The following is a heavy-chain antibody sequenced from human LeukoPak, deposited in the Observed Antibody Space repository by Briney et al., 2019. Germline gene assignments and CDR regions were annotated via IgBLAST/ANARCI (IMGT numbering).Heavy chain of an antibody. D-gene: IGHD3-3*02. CDR2: INHSGST. J-gene: IGHJ4*02. CDR1: GGSFSGYY. V-gene: IGHV4-34*01. CDR3: ARGRAGRRIFDY. Sequence: SETLSLTCAVYGGSFSGYYWSWIRQPPGKGLEWIGEINHSGSTNYNPSLKSRVTISVDTSKNQFSLKLSSVTAPDTAVYYCARGRAGRRIFDYWGQGTLVTVSS.